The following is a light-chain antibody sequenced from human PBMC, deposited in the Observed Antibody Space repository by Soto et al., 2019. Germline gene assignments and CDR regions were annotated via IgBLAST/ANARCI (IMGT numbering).Light chain of an antibody. CDR2: DVS. CDR3: SSHPSSSTSYV. V-gene: IGLV2-14*01. Sequence: QSVLTQPGSVSGSPGQSITISCTGTSSDVGGYNYVSWYQQHPGKAPKLMIYDVSNRPSGVSNRFSGSKSGNTASLTISGLQAEDEADYYCSSHPSSSTSYVFGTGTKVTAL. CDR1: SSDVGGYNY. J-gene: IGLJ1*01.